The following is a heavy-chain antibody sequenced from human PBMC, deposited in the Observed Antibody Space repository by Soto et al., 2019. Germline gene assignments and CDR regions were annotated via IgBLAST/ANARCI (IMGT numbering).Heavy chain of an antibody. V-gene: IGHV3-33*01. Sequence: GGSLRLSCAASGFTFSSYGMHWVRQAPGKGLEWVAVIWYDGSNKYYADSVKGRFTISRDNSKNTLYLQMNSLRAEDTAVYYCASTYYDSSGYPDYWGQGTLVTVSS. CDR3: ASTYYDSSGYPDY. CDR1: GFTFSSYG. CDR2: IWYDGSNK. J-gene: IGHJ4*02. D-gene: IGHD3-22*01.